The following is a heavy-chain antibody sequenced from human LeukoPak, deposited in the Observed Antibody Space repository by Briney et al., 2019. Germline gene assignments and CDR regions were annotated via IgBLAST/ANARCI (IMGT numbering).Heavy chain of an antibody. J-gene: IGHJ3*02. D-gene: IGHD3-3*01. Sequence: PGGSLRLSCAASGFTFSDYAMSWVRQAPGKGLEWVSGISWNSGSIGYADSVKGRFTISRDNAKNSLYLQMNSLRAEDTALYYCAKDIYDFWSGYSNAFDIWGQGTMVTVSS. CDR3: AKDIYDFWSGYSNAFDI. CDR1: GFTFSDYA. CDR2: ISWNSGSI. V-gene: IGHV3-9*01.